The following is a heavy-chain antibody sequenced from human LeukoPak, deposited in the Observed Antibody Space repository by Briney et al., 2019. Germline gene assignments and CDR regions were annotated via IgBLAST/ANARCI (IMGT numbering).Heavy chain of an antibody. Sequence: GGSLRLSCAASGFTFSSCGMHWVCQAPGKGLEWVAFISDDGSRQHYADSVKGRFTISRDNSKNTLNLQMNSLRAEDTAVYYCVKDRTGTYTLDYWGQGTLVTVSS. D-gene: IGHD3-10*01. CDR1: GFTFSSCG. J-gene: IGHJ4*02. V-gene: IGHV3-30*18. CDR3: VKDRTGTYTLDY. CDR2: ISDDGSRQ.